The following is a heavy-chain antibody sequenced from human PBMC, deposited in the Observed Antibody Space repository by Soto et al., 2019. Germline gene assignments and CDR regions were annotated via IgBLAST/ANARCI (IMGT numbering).Heavy chain of an antibody. Sequence: GASVXVSCKASGYTFTSYDINWVRQATGQGLEWMGWMNPNSGNTGYAQKFQGRVTMTRNTSISTAYMELSSLRSEDTALYYRARAYYYDRSGYYYLPQFDNWGQGTLVTVS. CDR1: GYTFTSYD. CDR2: MNPNSGNT. J-gene: IGHJ4*02. V-gene: IGHV1-8*01. D-gene: IGHD3-22*01. CDR3: ARAYYYDRSGYYYLPQFDN.